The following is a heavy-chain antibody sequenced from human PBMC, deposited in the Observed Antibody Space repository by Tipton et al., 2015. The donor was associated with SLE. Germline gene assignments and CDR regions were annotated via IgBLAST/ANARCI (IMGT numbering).Heavy chain of an antibody. Sequence: TLSLTCTVSGGSISSSSYYWGWIRQPPGKGLEWIGSIHYSGSTYDNPSLKSRVTISVDTSKNQFSLKLSSVTAADTAVYYCARTEQGTGSYYRLVFEIWGQGTLVTVSS. CDR3: ARTEQGTGSYYRLVFEI. CDR1: GGSISSSSYY. D-gene: IGHD3-10*01. J-gene: IGHJ4*02. V-gene: IGHV4-39*07. CDR2: IHYSGST.